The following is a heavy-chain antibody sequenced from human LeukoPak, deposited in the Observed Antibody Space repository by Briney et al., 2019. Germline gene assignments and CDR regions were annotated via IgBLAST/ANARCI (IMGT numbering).Heavy chain of an antibody. J-gene: IGHJ4*02. CDR2: ISSSSSTI. CDR1: GFTFSSYS. V-gene: IGHV3-48*02. Sequence: GGSLRLSCAASGFTFSSYSMNWVRQAPGKGLEWVSYISSSSSTIYYADSVKGRFTISRDNAKNSLYLQMNSLRDEDTAVYYCARGHCGGDCFFPVDYWGRGTLVTVSS. D-gene: IGHD2-21*02. CDR3: ARGHCGGDCFFPVDY.